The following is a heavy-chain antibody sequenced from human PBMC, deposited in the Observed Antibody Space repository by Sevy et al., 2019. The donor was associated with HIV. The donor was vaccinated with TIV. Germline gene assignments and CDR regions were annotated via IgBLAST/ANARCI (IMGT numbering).Heavy chain of an antibody. D-gene: IGHD3-22*01. CDR1: GYTLTELS. CDR2: FDPEDDEK. CDR3: ATTKDYYDTSGYPFDS. V-gene: IGHV1-24*01. J-gene: IGHJ4*02. Sequence: ASVKVSCKVSGYTLTELSMHSVRQAPGKGLEWMGTFDPEDDEKIYAQKFQGRVTMTEDTSTDTAYMELSRLRSEDTAVYYCATTKDYYDTSGYPFDSWGQGTLVTVSS.